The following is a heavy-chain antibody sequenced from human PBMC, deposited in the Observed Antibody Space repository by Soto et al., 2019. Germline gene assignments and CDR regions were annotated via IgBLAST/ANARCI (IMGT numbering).Heavy chain of an antibody. D-gene: IGHD2-8*01. J-gene: IGHJ6*02. Sequence: GGSLRLSCAASGFTFSSYCMHWVRQAPGKGLARVAVISYDGSNKNYADSVKGRFTISRDNSKNTLYLQMNSLRAEDTAVYYCAKCMNYYNYYGMDVWAQGITITVSS. V-gene: IGHV3-30*18. CDR1: GFTFSSYC. CDR3: AKCMNYYNYYGMDV. CDR2: ISYDGSNK.